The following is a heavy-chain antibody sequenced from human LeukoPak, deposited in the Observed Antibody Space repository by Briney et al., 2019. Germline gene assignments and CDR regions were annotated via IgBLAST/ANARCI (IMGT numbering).Heavy chain of an antibody. Sequence: SETLSLTCTVSGGSISSYYWSWIRQPPGKGLEWIGYINDSGSTNSNPSLKSRVTMSVDTSKNQFSLTLSSVTAADTAVYYCTRRGRNNWGEGNDYWGQGTLVTVSS. D-gene: IGHD1-1*01. CDR3: TRRGRNNWGEGNDY. CDR2: INDSGST. CDR1: GGSISSYY. J-gene: IGHJ4*02. V-gene: IGHV4-59*08.